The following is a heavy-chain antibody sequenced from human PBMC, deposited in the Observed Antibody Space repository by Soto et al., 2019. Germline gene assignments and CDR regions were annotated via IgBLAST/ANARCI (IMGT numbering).Heavy chain of an antibody. V-gene: IGHV1-24*01. CDR3: ARAVVTMIVVPYLDY. J-gene: IGHJ4*02. CDR2: FNSEDGDT. Sequence: ASVKVSCKVSGYTLTELSMHWVRQAPGKRLEWMGGFNSEDGDTIYSQKFQGRVTMTRDTSPGTAYMELSSLRSEDTAVYYCARAVVTMIVVPYLDYWGQGTLVIVSS. D-gene: IGHD3-22*01. CDR1: GYTLTELS.